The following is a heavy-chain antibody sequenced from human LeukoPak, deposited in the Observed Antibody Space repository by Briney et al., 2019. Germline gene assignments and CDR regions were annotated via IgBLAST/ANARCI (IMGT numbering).Heavy chain of an antibody. CDR1: RFTFSSYG. CDR2: ISGSGGST. Sequence: QTGGSLRLSCAASRFTFSSYGMSWVRQAPGKGLEWVSAISGSGGSTYYADSVKGRFTISRDNSKNTLYLQMNSLRAEDTAVYYCAKDREAWELGIFDYWGQGTLVTVSS. D-gene: IGHD1-26*01. V-gene: IGHV3-23*01. J-gene: IGHJ4*02. CDR3: AKDREAWELGIFDY.